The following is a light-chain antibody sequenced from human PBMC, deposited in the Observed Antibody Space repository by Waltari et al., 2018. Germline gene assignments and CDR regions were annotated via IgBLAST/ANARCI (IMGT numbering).Light chain of an antibody. Sequence: QSALTQPASVSGSPGQSITISCTGSSSDVGSYNLVSWYQQHPAKAPKLIIYEVDKRHSGVSDRVSGCKSGNTASLTVSGLQAGDEADYYCGSDAGSGNLGVIFGGGTKLTVL. V-gene: IGLV2-23*02. CDR1: SSDVGSYNL. J-gene: IGLJ2*01. CDR3: GSDAGSGNLGVI. CDR2: EVD.